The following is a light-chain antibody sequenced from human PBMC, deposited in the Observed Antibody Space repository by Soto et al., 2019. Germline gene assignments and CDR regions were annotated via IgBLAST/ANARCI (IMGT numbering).Light chain of an antibody. CDR1: SSDVGAYNY. J-gene: IGLJ3*02. V-gene: IGLV2-8*01. CDR2: EVT. Sequence: QSALTQPPSASGSPGQSVTISCTGTSSDVGAYNYVCWYQQHPGKAPKLIISEVTKRPSGVPDRFSGSKSGNTASPTVTGLQAEDEADYYCSSYAGSNKPWVFGGGTKLTVL. CDR3: SSYAGSNKPWV.